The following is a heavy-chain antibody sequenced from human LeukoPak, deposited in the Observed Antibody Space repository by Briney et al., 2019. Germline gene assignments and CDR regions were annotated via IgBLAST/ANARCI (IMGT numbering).Heavy chain of an antibody. V-gene: IGHV4-34*01. D-gene: IGHD3-10*01. J-gene: IGHJ4*02. Sequence: SETLSLTCAVYGGSFSGYYWSWIRQSPEKGLEWIGQINHSGSTNYNPSLKSRVTISVDTSKNQFSLKLSSVAAADTAVYYCARGLRANGSGTWSQGTLVTVSS. CDR2: INHSGST. CDR1: GGSFSGYY. CDR3: ARGLRANGSGT.